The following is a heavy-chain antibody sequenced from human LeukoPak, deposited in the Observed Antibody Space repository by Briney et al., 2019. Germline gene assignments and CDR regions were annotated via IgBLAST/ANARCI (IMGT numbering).Heavy chain of an antibody. Sequence: GGSLRLSCAASGFTFSSYGMHWVRQAPGKGLVWVSRLSPDGSSSIYADSVKGRFTVSRDNAKSTLYLQMNSLRAEDTAVYYCTRSPSLGGRYWGFDYWGQGALVTVSS. J-gene: IGHJ4*02. D-gene: IGHD1-26*01. V-gene: IGHV3-74*01. CDR1: GFTFSSYG. CDR3: TRSPSLGGRYWGFDY. CDR2: LSPDGSSS.